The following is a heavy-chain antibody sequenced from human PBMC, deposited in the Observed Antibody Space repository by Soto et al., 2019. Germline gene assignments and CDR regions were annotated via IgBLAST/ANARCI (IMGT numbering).Heavy chain of an antibody. Sequence: GGSLRLSCAASGFTFSSYGMHWVRQAPGKGLEWVAVISYDGSNKYYADSVKGRFTISRDNSKNTLYLQMNSLRAEDTAVYYCAKPLGDDAFDIWGQGTMVTVSS. CDR1: GFTFSSYG. D-gene: IGHD3-16*01. CDR3: AKPLGDDAFDI. CDR2: ISYDGSNK. J-gene: IGHJ3*02. V-gene: IGHV3-30*18.